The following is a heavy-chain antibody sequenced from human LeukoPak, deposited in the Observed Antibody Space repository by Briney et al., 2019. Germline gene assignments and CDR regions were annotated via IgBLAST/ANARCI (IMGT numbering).Heavy chain of an antibody. J-gene: IGHJ4*02. CDR3: ARDYYDSSGYIDY. D-gene: IGHD3-22*01. CDR1: GGTFSSYA. CDR2: IIPIFGTA. Sequence: VASVKVSCKASGGTFSSYAISWVRQAPGQGLEWMGRIIPIFGTANYAQKFQGRVTITTDESTSTAYMELSSLRSEDTAVYYCARDYYDSSGYIDYWGQGTLVTVSS. V-gene: IGHV1-69*05.